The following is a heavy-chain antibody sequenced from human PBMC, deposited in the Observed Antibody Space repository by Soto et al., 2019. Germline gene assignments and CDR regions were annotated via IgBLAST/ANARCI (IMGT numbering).Heavy chain of an antibody. CDR3: ARDRVAARFGGGYYYYGMDV. CDR1: GFTFSSYG. J-gene: IGHJ6*02. CDR2: IWYDGSNK. V-gene: IGHV3-33*01. Sequence: GGSLRLSCAASGFTFSSYGMHWVRQAPGKGLEWVAVIWYDGSNKYYADSVKGRFTISRDNSKNTLYLQMNSLRAEDTAVYYCARDRVAARFGGGYYYYGMDVWGQGTTVTVSS. D-gene: IGHD6-6*01.